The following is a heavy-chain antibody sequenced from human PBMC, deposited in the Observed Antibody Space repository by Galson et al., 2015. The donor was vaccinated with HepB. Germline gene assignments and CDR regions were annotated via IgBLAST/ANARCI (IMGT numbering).Heavy chain of an antibody. CDR1: GFTFSSYG. Sequence: SLRLSCAASGFTFSSYGMHWVRQAPGKGLEWVAVIWYDGSNKYYADSVKGRFTISRDNSKNTLYLQMNSLRAEDTAVYYCARGELNFGVVISYFDYWGQGTLVTVSS. D-gene: IGHD3-3*01. CDR2: IWYDGSNK. J-gene: IGHJ4*02. CDR3: ARGELNFGVVISYFDY. V-gene: IGHV3-33*01.